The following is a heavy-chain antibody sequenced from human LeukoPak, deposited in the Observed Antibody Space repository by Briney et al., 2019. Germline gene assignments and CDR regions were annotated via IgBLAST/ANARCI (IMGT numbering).Heavy chain of an antibody. D-gene: IGHD3-10*01. CDR3: ARTGNTAVPPYFDY. J-gene: IGHJ4*02. CDR1: GDSIRSFF. V-gene: IGHV4-59*04. CDR2: IYNSGST. Sequence: SETLSLTCTVSGDSIRSFFWSWVRQPPGKGLEWIGTIYNSGSTYYNPSLNSRVTMSIDTSKNQFSPKLSSVTAADTAVYYCARTGNTAVPPYFDYWGQGALVTASS.